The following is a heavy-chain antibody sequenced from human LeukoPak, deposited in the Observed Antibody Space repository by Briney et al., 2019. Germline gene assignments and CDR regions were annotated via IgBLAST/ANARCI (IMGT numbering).Heavy chain of an antibody. CDR1: GGSISSGSYY. V-gene: IGHV4-61*02. CDR3: ARYCGGDCYSYYFDY. J-gene: IGHJ4*02. CDR2: IYTSGST. Sequence: SETLSLTCTVSGGSISSGSYYWSWIRQPAGKGLEWIGRIYTSGSTNYNPSLKSRVTISVDTSKNQFSLKLSSVTAADTAVYYCARYCGGDCYSYYFDYWGQGNLVTVSS. D-gene: IGHD2-21*02.